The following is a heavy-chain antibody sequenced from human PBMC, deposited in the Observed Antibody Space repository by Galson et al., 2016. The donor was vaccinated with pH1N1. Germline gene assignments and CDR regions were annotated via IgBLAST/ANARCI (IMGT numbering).Heavy chain of an antibody. CDR1: VYTFTTYY. CDR2: IDPRVGTT. Sequence: SVKVSCKASVYTFTTYYIHWVRQAPGQGLEWLGVIDPRVGTTNYAQKFQGRLTMTSDTSTSTISMELRSLTPDDTAVYSCARDLARQHDYWGQGTLVTVSS. CDR3: ARDLARQHDY. D-gene: IGHD1-1*01. V-gene: IGHV1-46*01. J-gene: IGHJ4*02.